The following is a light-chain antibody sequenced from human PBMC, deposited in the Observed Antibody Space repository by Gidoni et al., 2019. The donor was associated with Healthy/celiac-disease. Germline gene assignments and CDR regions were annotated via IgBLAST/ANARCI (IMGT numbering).Light chain of an antibody. V-gene: IGLV2-23*01. CDR3: CSYAGSSSYV. Sequence: QSALTQPASVSGSPGQSITISCTGTSSDVGSDNLVSWYHQHPGKAPKLMIYEGSKRPSGVSNRFSGSKSGNTASLTISGLQAEDEADYYGCSYAGSSSYVFGTGTKVTVL. CDR1: SSDVGSDNL. CDR2: EGS. J-gene: IGLJ1*01.